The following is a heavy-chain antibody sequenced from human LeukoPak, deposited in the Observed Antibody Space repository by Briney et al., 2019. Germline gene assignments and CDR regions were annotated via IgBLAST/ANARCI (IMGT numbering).Heavy chain of an antibody. Sequence: PSETLSLTCTVSGVTISSGSHHWGWIRHPPGKGLEGIGSIYYSGATYDNPPLRSRVTVSVDTSKNQFSLKFRSVSAADTAVYYCARQAGVVEQWPSHFDYWGQGTLVTVSS. CDR1: GVTISSGSHH. CDR3: ARQAGVVEQWPSHFDY. D-gene: IGHD6-19*01. CDR2: IYYSGAT. J-gene: IGHJ4*02. V-gene: IGHV4-39*01.